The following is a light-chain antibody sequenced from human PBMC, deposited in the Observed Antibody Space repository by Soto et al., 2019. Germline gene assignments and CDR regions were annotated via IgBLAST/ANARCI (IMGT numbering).Light chain of an antibody. V-gene: IGLV2-14*01. CDR2: DVS. Sequence: QSALTQPASGSGSPGQSIAISCTGTSSDVGGYNYVSWYQQHPGKAPKLMLYDVSNRPSGVSSRFSGSKSGNTASLTVSGLQAEDEADYYCNSYTSSSTYVFGTGTKLTVL. J-gene: IGLJ1*01. CDR1: SSDVGGYNY. CDR3: NSYTSSSTYV.